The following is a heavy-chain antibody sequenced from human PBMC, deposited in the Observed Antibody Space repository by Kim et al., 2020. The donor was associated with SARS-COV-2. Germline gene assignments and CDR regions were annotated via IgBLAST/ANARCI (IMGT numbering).Heavy chain of an antibody. Sequence: GGSLRLSCAASGFTFSSYGMHWVRQAPGKGLEWVAVISYDGSNKYYADSVKGRFTISRDNSKNTLYLQMNSLRAEDTAVYYCAKDRAGPNPGGDYWGQGTLVTVSS. CDR1: GFTFSSYG. CDR3: AKDRAGPNPGGDY. D-gene: IGHD1-26*01. CDR2: ISYDGSNK. V-gene: IGHV3-30*18. J-gene: IGHJ4*02.